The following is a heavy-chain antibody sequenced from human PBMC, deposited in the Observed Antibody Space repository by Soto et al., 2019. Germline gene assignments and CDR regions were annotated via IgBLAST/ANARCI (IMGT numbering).Heavy chain of an antibody. J-gene: IGHJ4*02. CDR1: GYIFTNYW. Sequence: PGESLKISCKGSGYIFTNYWIGWVRQMPGKGLEWMGIIYPGDSNTRYSPSFQGQVTISADKSISTAYLQWSSLKASDTAIYYCARKAGCGGGNCYYFDYWGQGTLVTVSS. V-gene: IGHV5-51*01. CDR3: ARKAGCGGGNCYYFDY. CDR2: IYPGDSNT. D-gene: IGHD2-15*01.